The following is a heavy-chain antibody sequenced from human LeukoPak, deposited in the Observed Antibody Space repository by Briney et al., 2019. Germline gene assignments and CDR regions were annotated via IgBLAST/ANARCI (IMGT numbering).Heavy chain of an antibody. Sequence: ASVKVSCRTSGYTFTDYCMHWVRQAPGQGLEWMGRINPNSGETNYAQRFLGRATMTRDTSISTAYMELSSLTSDDTAVYYCASISEVWSGYYTVHHDYWGQGTLVTVSS. V-gene: IGHV1-2*02. CDR3: ASISEVWSGYYTVHHDY. D-gene: IGHD3-3*01. CDR1: GYTFTDYC. CDR2: INPNSGET. J-gene: IGHJ4*02.